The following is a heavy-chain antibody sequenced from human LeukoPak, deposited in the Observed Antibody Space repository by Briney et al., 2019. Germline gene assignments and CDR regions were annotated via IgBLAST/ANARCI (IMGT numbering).Heavy chain of an antibody. J-gene: IGHJ4*02. V-gene: IGHV3-23*01. Sequence: GGSLRLSCVASGFTFSSYAMSWVRQAPGKGLEWVSGISGSGGSTYYADSAKGRFTISRDNSKNTLYLQMNSLRAEDTAVYYCAKEPQMYYDSSGYYYFNYWGQGTLVTVSS. CDR2: ISGSGGST. CDR1: GFTFSSYA. CDR3: AKEPQMYYDSSGYYYFNY. D-gene: IGHD3-22*01.